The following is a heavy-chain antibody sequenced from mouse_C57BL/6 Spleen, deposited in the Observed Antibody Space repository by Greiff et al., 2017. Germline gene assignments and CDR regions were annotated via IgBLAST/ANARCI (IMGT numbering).Heavy chain of an antibody. CDR3: TREAYYGSSQGYFDV. J-gene: IGHJ1*03. V-gene: IGHV1-15*01. D-gene: IGHD1-1*01. CDR2: IDPETGGT. CDR1: GYTFTDYE. Sequence: QVQLKQSGAELVRPGASVTLSCKASGYTFTDYEMHWVKQTPVHGLEWIGAIDPETGGTAYNQKFKGKAILTADKSSSTAYMELRSLTSEDSAVYYCTREAYYGSSQGYFDVWGTGTTVTVSS.